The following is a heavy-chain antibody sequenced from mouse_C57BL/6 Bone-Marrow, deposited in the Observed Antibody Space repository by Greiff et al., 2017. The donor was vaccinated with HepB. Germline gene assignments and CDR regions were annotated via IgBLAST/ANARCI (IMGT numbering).Heavy chain of an antibody. V-gene: IGHV5-17*01. Sequence: EVQGVESGGGLVKPGGSLKLSCAASGFTFSDYGMHWVRQAPEKGLEWVAYISSGSSTIYYADTVKGRFTISRDNAKNTLFLQMTSLRSEDTAMYYCARGNYDYDEGPLGYWGQGTSVTVSS. CDR1: GFTFSDYG. D-gene: IGHD2-4*01. CDR2: ISSGSSTI. CDR3: ARGNYDYDEGPLGY. J-gene: IGHJ4*01.